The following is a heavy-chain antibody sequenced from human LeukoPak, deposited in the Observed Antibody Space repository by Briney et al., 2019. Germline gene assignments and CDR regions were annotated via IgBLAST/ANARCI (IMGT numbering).Heavy chain of an antibody. J-gene: IGHJ4*02. Sequence: PGGSLRLSCAASGFTFDDYAMHWVRQAPGKGLEWVSLISGDGGSTYYADSVKGRFTISRDNSKTSLYLQMNSLRTEDTALYYCAKLRGLYDYVWGSYRHYTGDSDYWGQGTLVTVSS. CDR3: AKLRGLYDYVWGSYRHYTGDSDY. CDR2: ISGDGGST. CDR1: GFTFDDYA. D-gene: IGHD3-16*02. V-gene: IGHV3-43*02.